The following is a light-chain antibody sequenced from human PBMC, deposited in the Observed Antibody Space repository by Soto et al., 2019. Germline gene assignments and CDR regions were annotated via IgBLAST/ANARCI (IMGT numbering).Light chain of an antibody. Sequence: DIQMTQSPSSVSASVGDRVTITCRASQGIGNWLTWYQQKPGKAPNLLIYAASSLEIGVPSRFSGSGYGTDFTLTINSLQPEDFATYYCQQVNSFPHTFGGGTKVEIK. CDR3: QQVNSFPHT. J-gene: IGKJ4*01. V-gene: IGKV1D-12*01. CDR1: QGIGNW. CDR2: AAS.